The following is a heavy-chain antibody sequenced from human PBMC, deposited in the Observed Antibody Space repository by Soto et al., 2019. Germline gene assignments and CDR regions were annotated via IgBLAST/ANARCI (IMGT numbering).Heavy chain of an antibody. J-gene: IGHJ6*03. V-gene: IGHV4-59*02. D-gene: IGHD1-1*01. CDR3: ARYTLERIDYDYYYTDV. CDR2: IHYSGSS. Sequence: PSETLSLTCTVSTASVSNYYWSWIRQPPGKGLEWIGYIHYSGSSNSNPSLKSRVTMSVDTSKNHVSLKLTSVTAADTAIYYCARYTLERIDYDYYYTDVWGKGTTVTVSS. CDR1: TASVSNYY.